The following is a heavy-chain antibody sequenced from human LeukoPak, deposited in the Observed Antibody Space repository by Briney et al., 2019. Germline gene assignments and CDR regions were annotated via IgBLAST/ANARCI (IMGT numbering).Heavy chain of an antibody. D-gene: IGHD3-3*01. CDR1: GGSFSGYY. V-gene: IGHV4-34*01. CDR3: ARGQYDFWSGWDDY. CDR2: INHSGST. J-gene: IGHJ4*02. Sequence: PSETLSLTCAVYGGSFSGYYWSWIRRPPGKGLEWIGEINHSGSTNYNPSLKSRVTISVDTSKNQFSLKLSSVTAADTAVYYCARGQYDFWSGWDDYWGQGTLVTVSS.